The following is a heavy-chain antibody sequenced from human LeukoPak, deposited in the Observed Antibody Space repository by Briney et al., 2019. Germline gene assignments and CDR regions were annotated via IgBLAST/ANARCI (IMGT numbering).Heavy chain of an antibody. Sequence: ASVKVSCKASGYTFTGYYMHWMRQAPGQGLEWMGWINPNSGGTNYAQKFQGRVTMTRDTSISTAYMELSRLRSDDTAVYYCASLPSIAARPTRLDAFDIWGQGTMVTVSS. D-gene: IGHD6-6*01. CDR2: INPNSGGT. J-gene: IGHJ3*02. CDR1: GYTFTGYY. V-gene: IGHV1-2*02. CDR3: ASLPSIAARPTRLDAFDI.